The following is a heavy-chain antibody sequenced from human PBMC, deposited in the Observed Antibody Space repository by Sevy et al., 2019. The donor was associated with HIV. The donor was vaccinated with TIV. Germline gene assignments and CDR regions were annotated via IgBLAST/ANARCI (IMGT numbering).Heavy chain of an antibody. CDR2: IIAISGTT. D-gene: IGHD3-16*01. V-gene: IGHV1-69*13. CDR1: GGTFSGYA. J-gene: IGHJ5*02. CDR3: ARDRDRGWFDP. Sequence: ASVKVSCKTSGGTFSGYAISWVRQAPGQGLEWMGGIIAISGTTNYVQKFRGRVTITADVSTRTVYMELRSLKTEDTAIYYCARDRDRGWFDPWGQGTQVTVSS.